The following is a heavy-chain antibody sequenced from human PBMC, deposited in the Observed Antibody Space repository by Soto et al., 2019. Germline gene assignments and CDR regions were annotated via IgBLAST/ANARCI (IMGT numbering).Heavy chain of an antibody. Sequence: ASVKVSCKASGNTVPNYAIHWVRQAPGQRLEWMGWINGGNGNTYYSEHFQGRVTFTRDTSAGTVYMQMNRLRAEDTAVYYCARGWLRDPWMHWGRGTLVTVSS. V-gene: IGHV1-3*01. CDR2: INGGNGNT. CDR1: GNTVPNYA. D-gene: IGHD5-12*01. J-gene: IGHJ4*02. CDR3: ARGWLRDPWMH.